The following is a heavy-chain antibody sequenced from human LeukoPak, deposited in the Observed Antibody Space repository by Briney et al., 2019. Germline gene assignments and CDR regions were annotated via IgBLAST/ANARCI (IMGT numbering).Heavy chain of an antibody. CDR3: ASTPDPGAPVDTAMVNDGAIDY. CDR1: GGSISSYY. V-gene: IGHV4-4*07. J-gene: IGHJ4*02. D-gene: IGHD5-18*01. Sequence: SETLSLTCTVSGGSISSYYWSWIRQPAGKGLEWIGRIYTSGSTNYNPSLKSRVTMSVDTSKNQFSLKLSSVTAADTAVYYCASTPDPGAPVDTAMVNDGAIDYWGQGTLVTVSS. CDR2: IYTSGST.